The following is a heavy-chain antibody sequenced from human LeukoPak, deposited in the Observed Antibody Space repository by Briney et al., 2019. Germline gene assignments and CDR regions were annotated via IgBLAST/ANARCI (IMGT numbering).Heavy chain of an antibody. CDR2: ISGSGGST. CDR3: AKGAYDSSVNYFDY. D-gene: IGHD3-22*01. Sequence: GGPLRLSCANSGLTFNNYAMSWVRQAPGKGLEWFSAISGSGGSTYYADSVQGRFTISRDSSRTTLFLQMNSLRAEDTAVYYCAKGAYDSSVNYFDYWGQGSLVTVSS. CDR1: GLTFNNYA. J-gene: IGHJ4*02. V-gene: IGHV3-23*01.